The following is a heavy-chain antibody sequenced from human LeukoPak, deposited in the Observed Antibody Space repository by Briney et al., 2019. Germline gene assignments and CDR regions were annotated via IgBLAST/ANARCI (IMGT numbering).Heavy chain of an antibody. CDR1: GFTFSSYG. CDR3: AKDSRAREAYYFDY. CDR2: IRYDGSNK. J-gene: IGHJ4*02. V-gene: IGHV3-30*02. Sequence: GGSLGLSCAASGFTFSSYGMHWVRQAPGKGLEWVAFIRYDGSNKYYADSVKGRFTISRDNSKNTLYLQMNSLRAEDTAVYYCAKDSRAREAYYFDYWGQGTLVTVSS.